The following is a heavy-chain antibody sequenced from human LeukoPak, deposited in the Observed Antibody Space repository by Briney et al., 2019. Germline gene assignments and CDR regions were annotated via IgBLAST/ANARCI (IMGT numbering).Heavy chain of an antibody. V-gene: IGHV3-23*01. CDR2: ISGSGGTT. Sequence: GGSLRLSCAASGFTLSSYAMSWVRQAPGKGLEWVSIISGSGGTTYSADSVKGRFTISRDNSKNTLYLQMNSLRAEDTAVYYCAKASRDGYSLDFDYWGQGTLVTVSS. J-gene: IGHJ4*02. CDR1: GFTLSSYA. CDR3: AKASRDGYSLDFDY. D-gene: IGHD5-24*01.